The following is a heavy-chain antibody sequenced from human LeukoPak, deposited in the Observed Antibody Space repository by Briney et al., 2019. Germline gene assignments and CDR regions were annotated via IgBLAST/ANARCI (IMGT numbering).Heavy chain of an antibody. Sequence: PSETLSLTCTVSGGSISSGSYYWSWIRQPAGKGLEWIGRIYTSGSTNYNPSLKSRGTISVDTSKNQFSLKLSSVTAADTAVYYCARELEVTLDYWGQGTLVTVSS. CDR1: GGSISSGSYY. V-gene: IGHV4-61*02. CDR2: IYTSGST. D-gene: IGHD1-1*01. J-gene: IGHJ4*02. CDR3: ARELEVTLDY.